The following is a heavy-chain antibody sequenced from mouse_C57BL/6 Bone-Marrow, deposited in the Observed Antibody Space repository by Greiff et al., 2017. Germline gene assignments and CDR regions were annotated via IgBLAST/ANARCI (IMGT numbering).Heavy chain of an antibody. CDR2: IYPGDGDT. CDR3: ARSGYYYGSSPDWYFDV. V-gene: IGHV1-82*01. Sequence: LVKPGASVKISCKASGYAFSSSWMNWVKQRPGKGLEWIGRIYPGDGDTNYNGKFKGKATLTADKSSSTAYMQLSSLTSEDSAVYFCARSGYYYGSSPDWYFDVWGTGTTVTVSS. J-gene: IGHJ1*03. CDR1: GYAFSSSW. D-gene: IGHD1-1*01.